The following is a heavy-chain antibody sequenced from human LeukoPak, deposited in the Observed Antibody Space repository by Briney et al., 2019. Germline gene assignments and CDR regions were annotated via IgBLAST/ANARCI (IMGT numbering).Heavy chain of an antibody. CDR3: ARASITSTYYHYYMDV. CDR2: VSPDGSVE. Sequence: PGGSLRLSCAASGFTVSSNEMSWVRQAPGKGLEWVVVVSPDGSVENYADSVKGRFTISRGNSKNTVYLQMNSLRTEDTAVYYCARASITSTYYHYYMDVWGKGTTVTVSS. CDR1: GFTVSSNE. J-gene: IGHJ6*03. D-gene: IGHD3-10*01. V-gene: IGHV3-30*01.